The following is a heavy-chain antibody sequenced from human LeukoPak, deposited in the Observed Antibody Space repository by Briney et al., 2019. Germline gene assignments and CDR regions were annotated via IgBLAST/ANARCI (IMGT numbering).Heavy chain of an antibody. Sequence: GGSLRLSCAASGFTFDDYAMHWVRQAPGEGLEWVSLISGDGGSTYYADSVKGRFTISRDNSKNSLYLQMNSLRTEDTALYYCAKDMSQYCSGGSCYSIDYWGQGTLVTVSS. D-gene: IGHD2-15*01. CDR3: AKDMSQYCSGGSCYSIDY. V-gene: IGHV3-43*02. CDR2: ISGDGGST. CDR1: GFTFDDYA. J-gene: IGHJ4*02.